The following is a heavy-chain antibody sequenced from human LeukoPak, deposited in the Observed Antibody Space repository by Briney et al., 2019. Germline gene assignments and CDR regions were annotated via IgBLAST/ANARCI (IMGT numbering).Heavy chain of an antibody. CDR3: ATTTKWVLLYYFDY. CDR1: GYTFTGYY. D-gene: IGHD1-26*01. Sequence: GASVKVSCKASGYTFTGYYMHWVRQAPGQGLEWMGWINPNSGGTNYAQKFQGRVTMTRDTSISTAYMELSRLRSDDTAVYYCATTTKWVLLYYFDYWGQGTLVTVSS. V-gene: IGHV1-2*02. J-gene: IGHJ4*02. CDR2: INPNSGGT.